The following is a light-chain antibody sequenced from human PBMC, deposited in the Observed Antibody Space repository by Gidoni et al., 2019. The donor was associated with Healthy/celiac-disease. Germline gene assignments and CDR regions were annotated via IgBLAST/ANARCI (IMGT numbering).Light chain of an antibody. Sequence: NFMLTQPHSVSESPGKTVTISCTGSSGSIASNYVQWYQQRPGSAPTTVIYEDNQRPSGVPDRFSGSLDSSSNSASLTISGLKTEDEADYYCQSYDSSNPWVFGGGTKLTVL. J-gene: IGLJ3*02. V-gene: IGLV6-57*02. CDR1: SGSIASNY. CDR2: EDN. CDR3: QSYDSSNPWV.